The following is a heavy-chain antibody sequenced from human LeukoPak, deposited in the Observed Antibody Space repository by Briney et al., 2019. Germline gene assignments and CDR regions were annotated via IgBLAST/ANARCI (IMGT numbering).Heavy chain of an antibody. J-gene: IGHJ5*02. V-gene: IGHV3-73*01. CDR2: IRSKANSYAT. CDR3: TRKSERYFDWLLSS. D-gene: IGHD3-9*01. Sequence: PGGSLRLSCAASGFTFSGSAMHWVRQASGKGLEWVGRIRSKANSYATAYAASVKGRFTISRDDSKNTAYLQMNSLKTEGTAVYYCTRKSERYFDWLLSSWGQGTLVTVSS. CDR1: GFTFSGSA.